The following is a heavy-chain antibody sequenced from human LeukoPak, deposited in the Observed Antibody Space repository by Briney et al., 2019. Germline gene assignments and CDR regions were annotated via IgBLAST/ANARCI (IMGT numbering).Heavy chain of an antibody. J-gene: IGHJ6*03. CDR2: IPYDGKNE. V-gene: IGHV3-30*03. Sequence: GGSLRLSCAASGFSFSSYGMHWVRQAPGKGLEWVAVIPYDGKNEDYADSVKGRFTISRDNYKNTLYLQMNSLRAEDTAVYYCARNVVVTANYYYYYMDVWGKGTTVTISS. CDR3: ARNVVVTANYYYYYMDV. CDR1: GFSFSSYG. D-gene: IGHD2-21*02.